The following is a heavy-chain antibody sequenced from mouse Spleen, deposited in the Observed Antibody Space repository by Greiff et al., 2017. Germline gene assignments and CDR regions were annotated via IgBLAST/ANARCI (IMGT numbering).Heavy chain of an antibody. CDR1: GFTFSSYG. J-gene: IGHJ2*01. CDR3: ARQDSSDPDY. D-gene: IGHD3-2*01. CDR2: ISSGGSYT. V-gene: IGHV5-6*01. Sequence: EVQGVESGGGLVKPGGSLKLSCAASGFTFSSYGMSWVRQTPDKRLEWVATISSGGSYTYYTDSVKGRFTISRDNAKNTLYLQMSSLKSEDTAMYYCARQDSSDPDYWGQGTTLTVSS.